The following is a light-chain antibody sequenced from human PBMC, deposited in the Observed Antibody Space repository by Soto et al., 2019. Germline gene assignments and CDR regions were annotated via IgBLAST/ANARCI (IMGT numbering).Light chain of an antibody. CDR2: EGV. CDR3: CSYVGATTYV. J-gene: IGLJ1*01. Sequence: QSALTQPASVSGSPGQSITISCTGTSSDVGSYNLVSWYQQHPGKAPKLMIYEGVKRPSGVSNRFSGFKSGTTASLTISGLQAEDEADYYCCSYVGATTYVFGSGTKLTVL. CDR1: SSDVGSYNL. V-gene: IGLV2-23*01.